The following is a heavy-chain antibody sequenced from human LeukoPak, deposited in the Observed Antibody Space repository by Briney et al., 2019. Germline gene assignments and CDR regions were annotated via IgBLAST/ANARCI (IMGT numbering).Heavy chain of an antibody. CDR1: GFTFSSYA. CDR2: ISYDGSNK. V-gene: IGHV3-30*04. Sequence: PGGSLRLSCAASGFTFSSYAMHWVRQAPGKGLEWVAVISYDGSNKYYADSVKGRFTISRDNSKNTQYLQMNSLRAEDTAVYYCAREYDFGEGAYGMDVWGKGTTVTVSS. CDR3: AREYDFGEGAYGMDV. D-gene: IGHD3-10*01. J-gene: IGHJ6*04.